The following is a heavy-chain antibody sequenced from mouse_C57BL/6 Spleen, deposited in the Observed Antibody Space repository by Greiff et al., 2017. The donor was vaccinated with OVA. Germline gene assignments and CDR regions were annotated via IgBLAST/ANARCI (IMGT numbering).Heavy chain of an antibody. D-gene: IGHD2-3*01. CDR2: ISNGGGST. CDR1: GFTFSDYY. V-gene: IGHV5-12*01. CDR3: ASLDSDGTYAMDY. J-gene: IGHJ4*01. Sequence: EVQVVESGGGLVQPGGSLKLSCAASGFTFSDYYMYWVRQTPEKRLEWVAYISNGGGSTYYPDTVKGRFTISRDNAKNTLYLQMSRLKSEDTAMYYCASLDSDGTYAMDYWGQGTSVTVSS.